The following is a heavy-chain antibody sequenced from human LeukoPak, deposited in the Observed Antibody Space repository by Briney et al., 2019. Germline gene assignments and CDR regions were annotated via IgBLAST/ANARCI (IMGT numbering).Heavy chain of an antibody. CDR2: IYYSGST. V-gene: IGHV4-39*01. Sequence: SETLSLTCTISGGSITINSYYWGWIRQPPGKGLEWIGSIYYSGSTYYNPSLKSRVTISVDTSKNQFSLKLSSVTAADTAVYYCARPGRGHYYFDIWGQGTLVTVSS. CDR1: GGSITINSYY. CDR3: ARPGRGHYYFDI. J-gene: IGHJ4*02. D-gene: IGHD3-10*01.